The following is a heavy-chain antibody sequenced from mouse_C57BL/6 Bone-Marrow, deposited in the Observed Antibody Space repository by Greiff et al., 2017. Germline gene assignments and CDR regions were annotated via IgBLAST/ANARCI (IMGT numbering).Heavy chain of an antibody. CDR2: IDPETGGT. Sequence: QVQLKESGAELVRPGASVTLSCKASGYTFTDYEMHWVKQTPVHGLEWIGAIDPETGGTAYNQKFKGKAILTADKSSSTAYMELRSLTSEDSAVYYCTRRGSYYGSSYWYFDVWGTGTTVTVSS. V-gene: IGHV1-15*01. D-gene: IGHD1-1*01. CDR3: TRRGSYYGSSYWYFDV. J-gene: IGHJ1*03. CDR1: GYTFTDYE.